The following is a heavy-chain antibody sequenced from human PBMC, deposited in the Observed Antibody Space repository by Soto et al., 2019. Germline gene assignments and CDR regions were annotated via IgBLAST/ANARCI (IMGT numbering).Heavy chain of an antibody. V-gene: IGHV5-10-1*01. CDR1: GYSFTSYL. CDR3: ARHPSGYSYYYYGMDV. Sequence: GESLKISCNGSGYSFTSYLISLVRQMPWKGLEWMGRIDPSDSYTNYSPSFQGHLTISADKSISTAYLQWSSLKASDTAMYYCARHPSGYSYYYYGMDVWGQGTTVTVSS. CDR2: IDPSDSYT. J-gene: IGHJ6*02. D-gene: IGHD3-3*01.